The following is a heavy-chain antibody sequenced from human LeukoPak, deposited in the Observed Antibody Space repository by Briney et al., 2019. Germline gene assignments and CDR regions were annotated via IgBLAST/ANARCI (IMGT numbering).Heavy chain of an antibody. CDR1: GGYISSSDYY. CDR3: ARLIHSYYYDSSGYYPYYYMDV. Sequence: PSETLSLTCAVSGGYISSSDYYWGLIRQPPGKGLEWIGRISYSGTSYYNPSLKRRVTISVDTSNNQFSLKMTSVTAADTAVYYCARLIHSYYYDSSGYYPYYYMDVWGKGTTVTVSS. V-gene: IGHV4-39*01. CDR2: ISYSGTS. D-gene: IGHD3-22*01. J-gene: IGHJ6*03.